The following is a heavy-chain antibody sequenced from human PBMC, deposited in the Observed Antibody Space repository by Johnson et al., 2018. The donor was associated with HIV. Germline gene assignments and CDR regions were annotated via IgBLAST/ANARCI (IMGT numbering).Heavy chain of an antibody. J-gene: IGHJ3*02. D-gene: IGHD2-21*02. CDR2: VYSGGGT. Sequence: VQLVETGGGLIQPGGSLRLSCAASGFTVSSHYMNWVRQAPGKGLEWVSIVYSGGGTYYADSVKGRFTISRDNSKNTLYLQVDSLRVEDTAVYYCAIGEGAYCGGDCYYAFDIWGQGTMVTVSS. CDR3: AIGEGAYCGGDCYYAFDI. V-gene: IGHV3-53*02. CDR1: GFTVSSHY.